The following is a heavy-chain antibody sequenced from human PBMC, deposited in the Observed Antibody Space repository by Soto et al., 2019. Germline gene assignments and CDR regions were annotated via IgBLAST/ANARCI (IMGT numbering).Heavy chain of an antibody. Sequence: QVQLVQSGAEVKKPGASVKVSCKASGYTFTSYGISWVRQAPGQGLEWMGWISAYNGNTNYAQKLQGRVTMTTDTSTSTAYMELRSLRSDDTAVYYCARVRPVPKTVAGHLPDFQQWGKGTLVTVSS. J-gene: IGHJ1*01. CDR2: ISAYNGNT. V-gene: IGHV1-18*01. D-gene: IGHD6-19*01. CDR3: ARVRPVPKTVAGHLPDFQQ. CDR1: GYTFTSYG.